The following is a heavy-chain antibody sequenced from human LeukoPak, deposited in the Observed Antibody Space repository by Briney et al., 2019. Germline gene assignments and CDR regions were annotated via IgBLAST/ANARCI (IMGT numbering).Heavy chain of an antibody. J-gene: IGHJ6*02. CDR1: GFTFSNYW. Sequence: PGGSLRLSCAASGFTFSNYWMGWVRQAPGKRLEWVANMNIDGSEKYYADSVKGRFSISRDNAKNSLYLQMNSLRAEDTAVYYCARDLLEPADYGMDVWGQGTTVTVSS. D-gene: IGHD1-1*01. CDR2: MNIDGSEK. V-gene: IGHV3-7*01. CDR3: ARDLLEPADYGMDV.